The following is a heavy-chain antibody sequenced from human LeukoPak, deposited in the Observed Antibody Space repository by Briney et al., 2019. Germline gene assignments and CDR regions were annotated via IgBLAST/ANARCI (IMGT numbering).Heavy chain of an antibody. CDR3: ARDRGGYDYNWFDP. CDR2: MNPNSGNT. CDR1: GYIFTSYD. Sequence: ASVKVSCKASGYIFTSYDINWVRQATGQGLEWMGRMNPNSGNTGYAQKFQGRVTMTRNTSISTAYMELSSLRSEDTAVYYCARDRGGYDYNWFDPWGQGTLVTVSS. D-gene: IGHD5-12*01. J-gene: IGHJ5*02. V-gene: IGHV1-8*01.